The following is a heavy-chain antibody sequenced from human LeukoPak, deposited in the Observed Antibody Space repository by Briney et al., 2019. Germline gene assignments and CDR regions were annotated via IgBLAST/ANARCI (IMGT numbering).Heavy chain of an antibody. CDR2: IKSDGTLT. J-gene: IGHJ4*02. CDR3: ARDLHWNSADF. CDR1: GFTFSEYW. D-gene: IGHD1-7*01. V-gene: IGHV3-74*01. Sequence: PGGSLRLSCAASGFTFSEYWRHWFRPGPGEGLVWVSHIKSDGTLTTYTDSVEGRFTMSRDNAKNTVYLQMNYLRAEDSGVYYCARDLHWNSADFWGQGTLVTVSS.